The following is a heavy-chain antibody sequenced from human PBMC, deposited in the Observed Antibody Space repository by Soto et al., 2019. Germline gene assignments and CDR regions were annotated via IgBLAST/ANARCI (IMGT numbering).Heavy chain of an antibody. CDR1: GYTFTSYG. Sequence: ASVKVSCKASGYTFTSYGISWVRQAPGQGLEWMGWISAYNGNTNYAQKLQGRVTMTTDTSTSTAYMELRSLRSDDTAVYYCARDDGLYSSSSYNPVSYFDYWGQGTLVTVSS. J-gene: IGHJ4*02. D-gene: IGHD6-6*01. V-gene: IGHV1-18*01. CDR2: ISAYNGNT. CDR3: ARDDGLYSSSSYNPVSYFDY.